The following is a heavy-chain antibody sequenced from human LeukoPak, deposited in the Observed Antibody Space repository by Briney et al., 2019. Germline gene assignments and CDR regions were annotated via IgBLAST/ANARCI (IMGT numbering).Heavy chain of an antibody. Sequence: ASVKVSCKVSGYTLTELSMHWVRQAPGKGLEWMGGFDPEDGETIYAQKFQGRVTMTEDTSTDTAYMELSSLRSEDTAVYYCAMDVVVVAENDAFDIWGQGTMVTVSS. D-gene: IGHD2-15*01. CDR1: GYTLTELS. CDR3: AMDVVVVAENDAFDI. CDR2: FDPEDGET. J-gene: IGHJ3*02. V-gene: IGHV1-24*01.